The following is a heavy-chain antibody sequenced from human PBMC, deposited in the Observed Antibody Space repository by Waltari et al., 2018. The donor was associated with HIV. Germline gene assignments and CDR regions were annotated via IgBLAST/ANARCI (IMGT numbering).Heavy chain of an antibody. J-gene: IGHJ5*02. V-gene: IGHV1-69*01. D-gene: IGHD3-10*01. CDR2: IIPIFGTA. Sequence: QVQLVQSGAEVKKPGSSVKVSCKASGGTFSSYALRWVRQAPGQGLEWRGGIIPIFGTANYAQKFQGRVTITADESTSTAYMELSSLRSEDTAVYYCAAGGLLWFGSYIRWFDPWGQGTLVTVSS. CDR1: GGTFSSYA. CDR3: AAGGLLWFGSYIRWFDP.